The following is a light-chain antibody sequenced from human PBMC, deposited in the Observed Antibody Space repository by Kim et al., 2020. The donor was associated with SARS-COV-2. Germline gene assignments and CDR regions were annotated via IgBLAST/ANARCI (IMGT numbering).Light chain of an antibody. CDR2: GNT. J-gene: IGLJ3*02. Sequence: QRVTIACTGSSSNTGAGYEVHWYQQLPGTAPKLLIYGNTNRPSGVPDRFSASKSGASASLAITGLQAEDEADYYCQSHDNSLSGGVFGGGTQLTVL. V-gene: IGLV1-40*03. CDR1: SSNTGAGYE. CDR3: QSHDNSLSGGV.